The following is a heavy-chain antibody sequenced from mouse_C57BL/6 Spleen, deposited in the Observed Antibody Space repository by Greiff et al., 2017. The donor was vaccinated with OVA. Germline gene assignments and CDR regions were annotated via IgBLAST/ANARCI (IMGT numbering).Heavy chain of an antibody. J-gene: IGHJ2*01. Sequence: VKLMESGPELVKPGASVKISCKASGYAFSSSWMNWVKQRPGKGLEWIGRIYPGDGDTNYNGKFKGKATLTADKSSSTAYMQLSSLTSEDSAVYFCARDEDSSGYYWGQGTTLTVSS. V-gene: IGHV1-82*01. D-gene: IGHD3-2*02. CDR1: GYAFSSSW. CDR2: IYPGDGDT. CDR3: ARDEDSSGYY.